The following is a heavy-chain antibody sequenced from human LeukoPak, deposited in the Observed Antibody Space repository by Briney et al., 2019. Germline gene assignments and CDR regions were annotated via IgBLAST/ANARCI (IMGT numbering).Heavy chain of an antibody. D-gene: IGHD5-12*01. CDR3: ARGPRGGYRINTFDY. V-gene: IGHV1-18*01. CDR1: GYTFTSYG. CDR2: ISAYNGNT. Sequence: GASVKVSCKASGYTFTSYGISWVRQAPGQGLEWMGWISAYNGNTNYAQKLQGRVTMTTDTSTSTAYMELRSLRSDDTAVYYCARGPRGGYRINTFDYWGQGTLVTVSS. J-gene: IGHJ4*02.